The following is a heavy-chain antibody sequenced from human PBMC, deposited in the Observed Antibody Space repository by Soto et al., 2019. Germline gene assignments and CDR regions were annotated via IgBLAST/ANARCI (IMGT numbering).Heavy chain of an antibody. CDR3: ARADGEPYYYYYGMDV. V-gene: IGHV3-30-3*01. CDR1: GFTFSSYA. Sequence: QVQLVESGGGVVQPGRSLRLSCAASGFTFSSYAMHWVRQAPGKGLEWGAVISYDGSNKYYADSVKGRFTISRDNSKNTLYLKMNSLRAEDTAVYYCARADGEPYYYYYGMDVWGQGTTVTVSS. J-gene: IGHJ6*02. CDR2: ISYDGSNK. D-gene: IGHD4-17*01.